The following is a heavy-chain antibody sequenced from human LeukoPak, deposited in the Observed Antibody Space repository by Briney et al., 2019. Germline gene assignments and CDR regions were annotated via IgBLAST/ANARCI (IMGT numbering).Heavy chain of an antibody. V-gene: IGHV1-46*01. CDR2: INPSGGST. Sequence: ASVKVSCKASGYTFTSYYMHWVRQAPGQGLEWMGIINPSGGSTSYAQKFQGRVTMTRDTSTSTVYMEPSSLRSEDTAVYYCAREHLDSSGYNYFDYWGQGTLVTVSS. J-gene: IGHJ4*02. CDR1: GYTFTSYY. CDR3: AREHLDSSGYNYFDY. D-gene: IGHD3-22*01.